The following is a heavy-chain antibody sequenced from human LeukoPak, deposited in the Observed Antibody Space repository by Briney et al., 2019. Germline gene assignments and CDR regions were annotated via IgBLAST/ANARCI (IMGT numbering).Heavy chain of an antibody. Sequence: ASVKVSSKTSGYTFTNYYVHWVRQAPGQGLEWMGYIIPDSGGADYDQRFQGRVTMTRDKSISTVYMELSSLRSDDTAVYYCSTEDKYCSGANCGKYWGQGTLVTVSS. V-gene: IGHV1-2*02. CDR3: STEDKYCSGANCGKY. CDR2: IIPDSGGA. D-gene: IGHD2-15*01. J-gene: IGHJ4*02. CDR1: GYTFTNYY.